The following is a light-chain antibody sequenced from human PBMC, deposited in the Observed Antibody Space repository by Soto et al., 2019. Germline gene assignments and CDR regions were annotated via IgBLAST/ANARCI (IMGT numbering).Light chain of an antibody. CDR3: QQLNSYPLT. Sequence: DIQLTQSPSFLSASVGDTVTITCRASQGISAYLAWYQQKPGKAPKLLIYAASTLQSGVPSRFSGSGSGTEFTLTISSLQPEDFATYSCQQLNSYPLTFGGGTKVEIK. CDR1: QGISAY. J-gene: IGKJ4*01. CDR2: AAS. V-gene: IGKV1-9*01.